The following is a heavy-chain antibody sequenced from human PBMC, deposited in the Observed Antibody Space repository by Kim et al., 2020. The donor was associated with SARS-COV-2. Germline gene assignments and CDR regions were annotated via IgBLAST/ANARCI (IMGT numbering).Heavy chain of an antibody. J-gene: IGHJ4*02. Sequence: SETLSLTCTVSGGSISSYYWSWIRQPPGKGLEWIGYIYYSGSTNYNPSLKSRVTISVDTSKNQFSLKLSSVTAADTAVYYCARERRVYYYDSSGYFDYWGQGTLVTVSS. V-gene: IGHV4-59*01. CDR3: ARERRVYYYDSSGYFDY. CDR1: GGSISSYY. CDR2: IYYSGST. D-gene: IGHD3-22*01.